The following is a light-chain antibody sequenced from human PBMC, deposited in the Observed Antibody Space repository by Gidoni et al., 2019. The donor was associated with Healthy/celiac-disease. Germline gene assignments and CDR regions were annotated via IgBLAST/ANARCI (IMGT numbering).Light chain of an antibody. Sequence: EIVLTQSPATLSLSPGERATLSCRASQSVSSYLAWYQQKPVQAPRLLIYDASNRATGSPARFSGSGSGTDFTLTISSLEPEDFAVYYGQQRSNWPLTFGGGTKVEIK. CDR2: DAS. CDR3: QQRSNWPLT. CDR1: QSVSSY. J-gene: IGKJ4*01. V-gene: IGKV3-11*01.